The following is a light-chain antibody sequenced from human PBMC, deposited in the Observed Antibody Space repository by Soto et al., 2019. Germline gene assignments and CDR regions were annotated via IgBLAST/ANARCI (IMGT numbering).Light chain of an antibody. CDR1: QSVSSN. CDR2: GAS. J-gene: IGKJ4*01. V-gene: IGKV3D-15*01. Sequence: EIVLTQSPGTLSVSPGEGATLSCRASQSVSSNLVWYQHKPGQAPRLLIYGASTRETDIPARFSGSGSGTDFTLTISSLQSEDYAVYYCQQYNNLPRTFGGGTKVDIK. CDR3: QQYNNLPRT.